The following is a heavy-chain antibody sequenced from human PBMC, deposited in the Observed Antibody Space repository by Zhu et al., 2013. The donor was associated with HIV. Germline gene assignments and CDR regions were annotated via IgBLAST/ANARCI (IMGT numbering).Heavy chain of an antibody. V-gene: IGHV1-46*01. D-gene: IGHD3-22*01. Sequence: QVQLVQSGAEVKKPGASVKVSCKASGYTFTSYYMHWVRQAPGQGLEWMGIINPSGGSTSYAQKFQGRVTMTRDTSTSTVYMELSSLRSEDTAVYYCARGPADYYDSSGYYPNWFDPVGPGNPGHRLL. CDR3: ARGPADYYDSSGYYPNWFDP. J-gene: IGHJ5*02. CDR1: GYTFTSYY. CDR2: INPSGGST.